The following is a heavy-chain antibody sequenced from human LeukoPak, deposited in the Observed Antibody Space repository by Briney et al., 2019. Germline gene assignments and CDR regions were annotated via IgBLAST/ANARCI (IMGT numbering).Heavy chain of an antibody. J-gene: IGHJ6*02. CDR1: GYTFTSYG. CDR2: IIPILGIA. Sequence: SVKVSCKASGYTFTSYGISWVRQAPGQGLEWMGRIIPILGIANYAQKFQGRVTITADKSTSTAYMELSSLRSEDTAVYYCARDGGIVGVRDGMDVWGQGTTVTVSS. CDR3: ARDGGIVGVRDGMDV. D-gene: IGHD1-26*01. V-gene: IGHV1-69*04.